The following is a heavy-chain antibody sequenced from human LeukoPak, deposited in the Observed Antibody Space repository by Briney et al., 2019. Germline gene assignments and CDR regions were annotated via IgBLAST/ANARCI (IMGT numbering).Heavy chain of an antibody. J-gene: IGHJ4*02. Sequence: GVLRLSCAASGFTFSSYAMSWVRQAPGKGLEWVSAISGSGGSTYYADSVKGRFTISRDNAKNSLYLQMNSLRAEDTAVYYCARGSGYSSGWSSLWGQGTLVTVAS. CDR1: GFTFSSYA. V-gene: IGHV3-23*01. CDR2: ISGSGGST. CDR3: ARGSGYSSGWSSL. D-gene: IGHD6-19*01.